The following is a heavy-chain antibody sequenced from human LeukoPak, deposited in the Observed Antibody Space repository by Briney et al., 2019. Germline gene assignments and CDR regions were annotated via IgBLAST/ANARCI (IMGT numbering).Heavy chain of an antibody. V-gene: IGHV3-23*01. CDR1: GFSFSNYD. J-gene: IGHJ4*02. Sequence: GASLRLSCAASGFSFSNYDMSWVRQVPRKGLEWVAAISGRDDSTYYADSVKGRFTISRDTSKNTLYLQMNSLRAEDTAVYYCAKWGDYDVLTGYYDSDYWGQGTLVTVSS. CDR2: ISGRDDST. CDR3: AKWGDYDVLTGYYDSDY. D-gene: IGHD3-9*01.